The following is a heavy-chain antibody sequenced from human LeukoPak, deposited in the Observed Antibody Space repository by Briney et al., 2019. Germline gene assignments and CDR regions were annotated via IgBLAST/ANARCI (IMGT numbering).Heavy chain of an antibody. V-gene: IGHV3-30*03. D-gene: IGHD1-14*01. CDR2: ISYDGSDN. CDR3: ARDRTPDDY. Sequence: PGGSLRLSYAASGFTFSDYGMHWVRQAPGKGLGWVAVISYDGSDNYYADSVKGRFAGSRDNSKNTLYLQMNSLRAEDTAVYYCARDRTPDDYWGQGTLVTVSS. J-gene: IGHJ4*02. CDR1: GFTFSDYG.